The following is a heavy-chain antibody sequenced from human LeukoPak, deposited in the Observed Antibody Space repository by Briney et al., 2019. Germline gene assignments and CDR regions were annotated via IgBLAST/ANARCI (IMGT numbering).Heavy chain of an antibody. V-gene: IGHV4-30-4*07. CDR2: IYYSGST. J-gene: IGHJ5*02. Sequence: SETLSLTCAVSGGSISSGGYSWSWIRQPPGKGLEWIGYIYYSGSTYYNPSLKSRVTISVDTSKNRFSLKLSSVTAADTAVYYCASVSYGSGSYSNAPFWFDPWGQGTLVTVSS. D-gene: IGHD3-10*01. CDR3: ASVSYGSGSYSNAPFWFDP. CDR1: GGSISSGGYS.